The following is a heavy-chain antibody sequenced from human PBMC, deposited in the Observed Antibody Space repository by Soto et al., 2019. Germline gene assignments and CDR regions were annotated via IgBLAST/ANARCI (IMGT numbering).Heavy chain of an antibody. V-gene: IGHV3-33*01. CDR1: GFTFNSYG. Sequence: QEQLVESGGGVVQPGTSLRLSCVASGFTFNSYGMHWVRQAPGKGLEWVAAIWFDGSDKYYADSVKGRFTISRDNSKNTLYLQMNSLRAEDTGVYYCAGLVGAAAGRFDPWGQGTLVIVSS. CDR3: AGLVGAAAGRFDP. CDR2: IWFDGSDK. D-gene: IGHD6-13*01. J-gene: IGHJ5*02.